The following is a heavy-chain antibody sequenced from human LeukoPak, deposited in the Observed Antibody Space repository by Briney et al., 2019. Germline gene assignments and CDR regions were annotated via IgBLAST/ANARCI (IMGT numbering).Heavy chain of an antibody. J-gene: IGHJ3*02. D-gene: IGHD3-3*01. Sequence: GGSLRLSCAASGFTFNSYDMSWVPQAPGKGLVGVSDLSGGGTDTYYAASVKGRFTISRANSKNTLYLQMNSLRAEDTAVYYCAKLPRFGADAFDIWGQGTMVTVSS. V-gene: IGHV3-23*01. CDR2: LSGGGTDT. CDR3: AKLPRFGADAFDI. CDR1: GFTFNSYD.